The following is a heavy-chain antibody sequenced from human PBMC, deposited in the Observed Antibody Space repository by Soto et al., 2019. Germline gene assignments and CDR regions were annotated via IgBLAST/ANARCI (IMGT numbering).Heavy chain of an antibody. CDR1: GGSLSSYY. D-gene: IGHD2-15*01. CDR2: IYYSGST. V-gene: IGHV4-59*06. J-gene: IGHJ4*02. CDR3: ARGWDCSGGSCLDY. Sequence: SETLSLTCTVSGGSLSSYYLSWIRQPPGKGLEWIGYIYYSGSTYYNPSLKSRVTISVDTSKNQFSLKLSSVTAADTAVYYCARGWDCSGGSCLDYWGQGTLVTVSS.